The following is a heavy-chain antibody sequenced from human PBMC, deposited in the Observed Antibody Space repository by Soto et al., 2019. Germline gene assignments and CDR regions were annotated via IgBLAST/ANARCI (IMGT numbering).Heavy chain of an antibody. CDR1: GGSISSGGYY. D-gene: IGHD1-26*01. V-gene: IGHV4-31*03. CDR3: PRGERDGTDY. J-gene: IGHJ4*02. CDR2: IYYSGST. Sequence: TLSLTCTVSGGSISSGGYYWSWIRQHPGKGLEWIGYIYYSGSTYYNPSLKSRVTISVDTSKNQFSLKLSSVTAADTAVYYCPRGERDGTDYWGQGTLVTVSS.